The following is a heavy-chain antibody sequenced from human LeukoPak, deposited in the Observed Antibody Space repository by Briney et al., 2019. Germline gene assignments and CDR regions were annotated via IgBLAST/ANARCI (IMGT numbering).Heavy chain of an antibody. CDR3: ASSRYYDILTGPNFDY. V-gene: IGHV1-18*01. CDR1: GYTFTSYG. J-gene: IGHJ4*02. D-gene: IGHD3-9*01. CDR2: ISAYNGNT. Sequence: ASVKVSCKASGYTFTSYGISWVRQAPGQGLEWMGWISAYNGNTNYAQKLQGRVTMTTDTSTSTAYMELRSLRSDDTAVYYCASSRYYDILTGPNFDYWGQGTLVTVSS.